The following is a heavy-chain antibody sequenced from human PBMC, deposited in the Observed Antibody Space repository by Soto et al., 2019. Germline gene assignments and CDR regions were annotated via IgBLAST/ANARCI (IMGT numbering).Heavy chain of an antibody. D-gene: IGHD6-19*01. CDR2: ISSSSSTK. Sequence: EVQLVESGGGLVQPGGSLRLSCAASGFTFSSYSMNWVRQAPGKGLEWVSYISSSSSTKYYADSEKGRFTISRDNAKNSLYLQMNSLRDEDTAVYYCAREPHCSGWLFDYWGQGTLVTVSS. CDR3: AREPHCSGWLFDY. CDR1: GFTFSSYS. J-gene: IGHJ4*02. V-gene: IGHV3-48*02.